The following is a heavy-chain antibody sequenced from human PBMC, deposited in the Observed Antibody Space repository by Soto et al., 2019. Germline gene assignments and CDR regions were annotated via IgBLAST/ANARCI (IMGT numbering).Heavy chain of an antibody. J-gene: IGHJ5*02. V-gene: IGHV3-33*01. CDR3: ARDPRVRRGVQTDPSPWFDP. CDR1: GFTFSSYG. D-gene: IGHD2-21*02. CDR2: IWYDGSNK. Sequence: PGGSLRLSCAASGFTFSSYGLHWVRQAPGKGLEWVAVIWYDGSNKYYADSVKGRFTISRDNSKNTLYLQMNSLRAEDTAVYYCARDPRVRRGVQTDPSPWFDPWGQGTLVTVSS.